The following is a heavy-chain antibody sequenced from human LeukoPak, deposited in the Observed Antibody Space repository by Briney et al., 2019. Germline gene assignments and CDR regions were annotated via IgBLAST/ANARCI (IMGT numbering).Heavy chain of an antibody. Sequence: GGSLRLSCAVSGFSFSNTWMSWVRQAPGKGLQWVGLIKSKTDGGTTDYAAPVKGRFSISRDDSKNTLYLQMNSLKTEDTAVYHCTTGWQWLPQDYWGQGTLVTVSS. CDR2: IKSKTDGGTT. CDR3: TTGWQWLPQDY. CDR1: GFSFSNTW. V-gene: IGHV3-15*01. J-gene: IGHJ4*02. D-gene: IGHD6-19*01.